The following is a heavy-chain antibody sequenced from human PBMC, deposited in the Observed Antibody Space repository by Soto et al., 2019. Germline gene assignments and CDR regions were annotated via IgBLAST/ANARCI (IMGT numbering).Heavy chain of an antibody. CDR1: GGSISSSSYY. Sequence: PSETLSLTCTVSGGSISSSSYYWGWIRQPPGKGLEWIGSIYYSGSTYYNPSLKSRVTISVDTSKNQFSLKLSSVTAADTAVYYCARLGQSGYDYYWGQGTLVTVSS. V-gene: IGHV4-39*01. CDR2: IYYSGST. CDR3: ARLGQSGYDYY. D-gene: IGHD5-12*01. J-gene: IGHJ4*02.